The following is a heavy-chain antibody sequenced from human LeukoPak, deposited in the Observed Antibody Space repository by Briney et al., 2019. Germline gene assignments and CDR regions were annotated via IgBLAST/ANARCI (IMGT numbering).Heavy chain of an antibody. J-gene: IGHJ4*02. CDR2: ISAYNGNT. V-gene: IGHV1-18*01. CDR1: GYTFTSYG. CDR3: ARDLLYFDWLAY. Sequence: ASVKVPCKASGYTFTSYGISWVRQAPGQGLEWMGWISAYNGNTNYAQKLQGRVTMTTDTSTSTAYMELRSLRSDDTAVYYCARDLLYFDWLAYWGQGTLVTVSS. D-gene: IGHD3-9*01.